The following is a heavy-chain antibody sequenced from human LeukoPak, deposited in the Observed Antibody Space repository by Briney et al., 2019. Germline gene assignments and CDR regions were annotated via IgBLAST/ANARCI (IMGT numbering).Heavy chain of an antibody. CDR1: GGSISSYY. Sequence: SETLSLTCTVSGGSISSYYWSWIRQPPGKGLEWIGYIYYSGSTNYNPSLKSRVTISVDTSKNQFSLKLSSVTAADTAVYYCARGRAYYDSSGYDYWGQGTLVIVSS. CDR2: IYYSGST. CDR3: ARGRAYYDSSGYDY. V-gene: IGHV4-59*01. J-gene: IGHJ4*02. D-gene: IGHD3-22*01.